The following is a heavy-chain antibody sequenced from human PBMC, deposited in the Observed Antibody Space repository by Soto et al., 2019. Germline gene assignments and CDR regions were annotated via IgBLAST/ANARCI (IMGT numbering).Heavy chain of an antibody. V-gene: IGHV3-21*01. CDR1: GFTFSSYS. J-gene: IGHJ3*02. Sequence: GGSLRLSCAASGFTFSSYSMNWVRQAPGKGLEWVSSISSSSSYIYYADSVKGRFTISRDNAKNSLYLQMNSLRAEDTAVYYCLRYDSTLVEAFDIWGQGTMVTVS. CDR3: LRYDSTLVEAFDI. CDR2: ISSSSSYI. D-gene: IGHD3-3*01.